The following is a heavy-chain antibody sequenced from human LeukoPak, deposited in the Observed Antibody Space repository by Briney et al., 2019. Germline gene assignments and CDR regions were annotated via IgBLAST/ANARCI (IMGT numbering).Heavy chain of an antibody. V-gene: IGHV3-7*01. Sequence: GGSLRPSCAASGFTFTNSWMAWVRQAPGKGLEWVANIKQDATTKHYADSLKGRFTISRDNPKNSLYLQMNNLRADGTAVYYCTRDTEGTLDYWGQGILVTVAS. CDR3: TRDTEGTLDY. D-gene: IGHD2-8*02. CDR1: GFTFTNSW. CDR2: IKQDATTK. J-gene: IGHJ4*02.